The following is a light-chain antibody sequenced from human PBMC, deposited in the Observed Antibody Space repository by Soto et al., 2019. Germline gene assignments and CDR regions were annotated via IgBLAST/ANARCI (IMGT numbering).Light chain of an antibody. J-gene: IGKJ3*01. CDR2: KAS. V-gene: IGKV1-5*03. CDR3: QQYNSYSFN. Sequence: DIQMTQSPSTLSASVADRSTITCLASQSISSWLAWYQRKPGKAPKLLIYKASSLESGVPSRFSGSGSGTEFTLTISSLQPDDFATYYCQQYNSYSFNFGPGTKGDIK. CDR1: QSISSW.